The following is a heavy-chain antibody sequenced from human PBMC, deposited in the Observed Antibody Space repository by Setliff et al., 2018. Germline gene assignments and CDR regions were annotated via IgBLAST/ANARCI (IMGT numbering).Heavy chain of an antibody. Sequence: PSENLSLTCTVSGESIRSNNWWNWVRQPPGKGLEWIGDIYQSGTTNYNPSLKSRVTISADTSKDQFSLKLKSVTAADTAVYYCARAPGRNIRGDYWGQGALVTVSS. J-gene: IGHJ4*02. CDR3: ARAPGRNIRGDY. V-gene: IGHV4-4*02. CDR2: IYQSGTT. CDR1: GESIRSNNW. D-gene: IGHD3-10*01.